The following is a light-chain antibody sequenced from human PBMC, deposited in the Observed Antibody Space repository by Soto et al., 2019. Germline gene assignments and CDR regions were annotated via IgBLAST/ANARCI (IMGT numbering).Light chain of an antibody. V-gene: IGKV3-20*01. CDR2: GAS. J-gene: IGKJ3*01. CDR3: QQYGSSPFT. CDR1: QSVSSSY. Sequence: EIVLTQSPGTLSLSPGESATLSCRASQSVSSSYLAWYQQKPGQAPRLLIYGASSRATGIPDRFSGSGSGTDFTLTISRLDPEDFAVYYCQQYGSSPFTSGPGTKVDIK.